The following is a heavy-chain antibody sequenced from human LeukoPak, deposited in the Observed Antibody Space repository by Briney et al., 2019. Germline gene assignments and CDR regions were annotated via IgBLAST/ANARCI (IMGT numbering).Heavy chain of an antibody. CDR2: IYPGDSDT. Sequence: GESLKISCKGSGYSFTSYWIGWVRQMPGKGLEWMGIIYPGDSDTRYSPSFQGQVTISADKSISTAYLQWSSLKASDTAMYYCARQGPYDSSGYRDYFDYWGQGTLVTVSS. V-gene: IGHV5-51*01. J-gene: IGHJ4*02. D-gene: IGHD3-22*01. CDR1: GYSFTSYW. CDR3: ARQGPYDSSGYRDYFDY.